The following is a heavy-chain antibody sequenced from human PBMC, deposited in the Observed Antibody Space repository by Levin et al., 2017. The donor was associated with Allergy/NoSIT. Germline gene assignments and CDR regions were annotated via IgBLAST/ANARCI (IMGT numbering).Heavy chain of an antibody. J-gene: IGHJ6*03. CDR1: GYTFTSYD. Sequence: GESLKISCKASGYTFTSYDINRVRQATGQGLEWMGWMNPNSGNTGYAQKFQGRVTMTRNTSISTAYMELSSLRSEDTAVYYCARTCSGGSCYYYYYYMDVWGKGTTVTVSS. CDR2: MNPNSGNT. CDR3: ARTCSGGSCYYYYYYMDV. V-gene: IGHV1-8*01. D-gene: IGHD2-15*01.